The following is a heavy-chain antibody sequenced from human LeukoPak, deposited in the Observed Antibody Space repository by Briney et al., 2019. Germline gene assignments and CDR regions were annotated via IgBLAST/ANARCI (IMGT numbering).Heavy chain of an antibody. CDR3: ARGGAIEIVGYYFDY. D-gene: IGHD4/OR15-4a*01. CDR2: ISAYNGNT. Sequence: ASVKVSCKASGYTFTSYGISWVRQAPGQGLEWMGWISAYNGNTNYVQKLQGRVTMTTDTSTSTAYMELRSLRSDDTAVYYCARGGAIEIVGYYFDYWGQGTLVTVSS. V-gene: IGHV1-18*01. CDR1: GYTFTSYG. J-gene: IGHJ4*02.